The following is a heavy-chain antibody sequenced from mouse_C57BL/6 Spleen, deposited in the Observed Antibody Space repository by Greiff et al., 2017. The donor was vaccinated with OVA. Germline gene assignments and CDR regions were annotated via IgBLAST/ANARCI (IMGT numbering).Heavy chain of an antibody. CDR3: ARDGPDFDY. D-gene: IGHD1-1*01. CDR1: GYSFTGYY. CDR2: INPSTGGT. Sequence: EVKLQESGPELVKPGASVKISCKASGYSFTGYYMNWVKQSPEKSLEWIGEINPSTGGTTYNQKFKAKATLTVDKSSSTAYMQLKSLTSEDAAVYYCARDGPDFDYWGQGTTLTVSS. J-gene: IGHJ2*01. V-gene: IGHV1-42*01.